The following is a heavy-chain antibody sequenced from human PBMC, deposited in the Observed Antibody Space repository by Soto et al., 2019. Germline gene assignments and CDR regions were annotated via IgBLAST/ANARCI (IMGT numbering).Heavy chain of an antibody. CDR3: ARDIVVVVAAKDYYYGMDV. J-gene: IGHJ6*02. D-gene: IGHD2-15*01. V-gene: IGHV1-46*01. CDR1: GYTFTSYY. CDR2: INPSGGST. Sequence: ASVKVSCKASGYTFTSYYMHWVRQAPGQGLEWMGIINPSGGSTSYAQKFQGRVTMTRDTSTSTVYMELSSLRSEDTAVYYCARDIVVVVAAKDYYYGMDVWGQGTTVTVSS.